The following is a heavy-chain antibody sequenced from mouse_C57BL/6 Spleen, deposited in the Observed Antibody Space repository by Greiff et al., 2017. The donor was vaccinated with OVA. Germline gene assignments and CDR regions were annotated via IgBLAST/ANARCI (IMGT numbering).Heavy chain of an antibody. CDR2: IYPGSGNT. Sequence: VQLQQSGAELVRPGASVKLSCKASGYTFTDYYINWVKQRPGQGLEWIARIYPGSGNTYYNEKFKGKATLTAEKSSSTAYMQLSSLTSEDSAVYFCARCGKDYFDYWGQGTTLTVSS. V-gene: IGHV1-76*01. CDR1: GYTFTDYY. CDR3: ARCGKDYFDY. J-gene: IGHJ2*01. D-gene: IGHD1-1*02.